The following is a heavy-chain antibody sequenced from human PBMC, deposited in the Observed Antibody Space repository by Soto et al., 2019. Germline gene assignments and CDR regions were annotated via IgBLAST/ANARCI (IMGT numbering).Heavy chain of an antibody. V-gene: IGHV3-64*01. J-gene: IGHJ6*03. CDR1: GFTFSNYA. CDR3: ARGEQSDYYYMDV. Sequence: EVQLVESGGGLVQPGGSLRLSCAASGFTFSNYAMDWVRQAPGKVLEYVSGISSNGVGTYYANSVKDRFTISRDNSKNTLYLQMGSLRAEDMAVYYCARGEQSDYYYMDVWGTGTSVTVSS. CDR2: ISSNGVGT. D-gene: IGHD6-19*01.